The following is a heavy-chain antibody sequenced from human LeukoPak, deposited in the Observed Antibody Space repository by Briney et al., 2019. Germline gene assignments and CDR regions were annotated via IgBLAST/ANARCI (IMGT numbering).Heavy chain of an antibody. J-gene: IGHJ3*02. Sequence: AGGSLRLSCAASGFTFSSYSMHWVRQAPGKGLEWVAFIRYDGSNKYYADSVKGRFTISRDNSKNTLYLQMNSLRAEDTAVYYCAKDDSSGDAFDIWGQGTMVTVSS. CDR1: GFTFSSYS. CDR2: IRYDGSNK. CDR3: AKDDSSGDAFDI. D-gene: IGHD6-19*01. V-gene: IGHV3-30*02.